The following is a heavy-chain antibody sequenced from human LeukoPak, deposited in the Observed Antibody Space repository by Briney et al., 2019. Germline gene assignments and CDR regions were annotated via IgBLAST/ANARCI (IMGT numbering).Heavy chain of an antibody. Sequence: SVKVSCKASGGTFSSHAISWVRQAPGQGLEWMGRIIPIFGTANYAQKFQGRVTITTDESTSTAYMELSSLRSEDTAVYYCARDRYSNYLPRYYYMDVWGKGTTVTVSS. D-gene: IGHD4-11*01. J-gene: IGHJ6*03. V-gene: IGHV1-69*05. CDR1: GGTFSSHA. CDR2: IIPIFGTA. CDR3: ARDRYSNYLPRYYYMDV.